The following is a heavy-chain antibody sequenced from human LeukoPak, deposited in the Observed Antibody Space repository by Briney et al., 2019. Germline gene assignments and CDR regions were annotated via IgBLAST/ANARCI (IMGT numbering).Heavy chain of an antibody. CDR1: GYSFTNFW. V-gene: IGHV5-51*01. CDR2: IYPGDSEA. CDR3: ARHPRAPDYAMDV. J-gene: IGHJ6*02. Sequence: GESLKISCKGSGYSFTNFWIGWVRQMPGKGLEWMGIIYPGDSEARYNPSFQDQVTLSVDKAIRTAYMQWNSLKTSDTAIYYCARHPRAPDYAMDVWGQGTTVTVSS.